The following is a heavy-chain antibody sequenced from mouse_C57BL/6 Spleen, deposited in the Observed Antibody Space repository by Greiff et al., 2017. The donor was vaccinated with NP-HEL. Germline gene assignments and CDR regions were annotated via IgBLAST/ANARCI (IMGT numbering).Heavy chain of an antibody. CDR2: INPNNGGT. D-gene: IGHD4-1*01. Sequence: VQLQQSGPELVKPGASVKMSCKASGYTFTDYNMHWVKQSHGKSLEWIGYINPNNGGTSYNQKFKGKATLTVNKSSSTAYMELRSLTSEDSAVYYCARFLLGNWDFDYWGQGTTLTVSS. CDR3: ARFLLGNWDFDY. J-gene: IGHJ2*01. CDR1: GYTFTDYN. V-gene: IGHV1-22*01.